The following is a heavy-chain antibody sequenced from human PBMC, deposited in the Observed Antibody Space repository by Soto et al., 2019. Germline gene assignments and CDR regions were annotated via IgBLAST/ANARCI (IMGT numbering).Heavy chain of an antibody. CDR2: ISWNSGSI. CDR1: GFTFDDYA. CDR3: AKGFYGDYVDYFDY. D-gene: IGHD4-17*01. V-gene: IGHV3-9*01. Sequence: EVQLVESGGGLVQPGRSLRLSCAASGFTFDDYAMHWVRQAPGKGLEWVSGISWNSGSICYADSVKGRFTISRDNAKNSLYLQMNSLRAEDTVLYSCAKGFYGDYVDYFDYWGQGTLVTVSS. J-gene: IGHJ4*02.